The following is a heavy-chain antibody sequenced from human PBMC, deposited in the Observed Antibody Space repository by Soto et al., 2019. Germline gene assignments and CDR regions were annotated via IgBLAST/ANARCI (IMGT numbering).Heavy chain of an antibody. J-gene: IGHJ6*02. CDR1: GFTFSAYA. CDR2: ISHDGSDK. V-gene: IGHV3-30*18. CDR3: AKEAKLLWFGELLHGMDV. D-gene: IGHD3-10*01. Sequence: QVQLVESGGGVVQPGRSLRLSCAASGFTFSAYAMHWVRQAPGKGLEWVAVISHDGSDKYYADSVKGRVTTSRDNSKNTMFLQMDSRRAEDTAVYYCAKEAKLLWFGELLHGMDVWGQGTTVTVSS.